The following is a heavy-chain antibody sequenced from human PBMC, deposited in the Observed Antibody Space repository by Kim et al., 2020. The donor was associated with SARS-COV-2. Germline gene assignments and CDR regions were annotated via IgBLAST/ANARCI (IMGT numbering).Heavy chain of an antibody. CDR3: ATPAYYDSSGYPTSFDY. J-gene: IGHJ4*02. V-gene: IGHV3-48*02. Sequence: VKGRFTISRDNAKNSLYLQMNSLRDEDTAVYYCATPAYYDSSGYPTSFDYWGQGTLVTVSS. D-gene: IGHD3-22*01.